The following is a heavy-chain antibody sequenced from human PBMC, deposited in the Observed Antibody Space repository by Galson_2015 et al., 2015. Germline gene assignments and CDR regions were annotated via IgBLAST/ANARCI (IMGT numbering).Heavy chain of an antibody. CDR3: ARNVVCSRSYFY. V-gene: IGHV3-53*01. CDR2: IYSGGST. D-gene: IGHD3-10*02. Sequence: SLRLSCAASGFTVSSNYMSWVRQAPGKGLEWVSVIYSGGSTYYADSVKGRFTISRDNSKNTLYLQMNSLRAEDTAVYYCARNVVCSRSYFYWGQGTLVTVSS. CDR1: GFTVSSNY. J-gene: IGHJ4*02.